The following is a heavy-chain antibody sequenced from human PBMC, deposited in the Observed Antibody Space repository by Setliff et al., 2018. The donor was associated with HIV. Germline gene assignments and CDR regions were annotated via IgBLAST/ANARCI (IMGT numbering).Heavy chain of an antibody. J-gene: IGHJ4*02. V-gene: IGHV3-11*04. CDR1: GFTFSDYY. D-gene: IGHD4-17*01. CDR2: ISSRGSTI. Sequence: GGSLRLSCAASGFTFSDYYMSWIRQAPGKGLEWVSYISSRGSTIYYADSVKGRFTISRDNAKNSLYLQMNSLRAEGTAVYFCARSPYGDYGLDYWGQGTLVTVSS. CDR3: ARSPYGDYGLDY.